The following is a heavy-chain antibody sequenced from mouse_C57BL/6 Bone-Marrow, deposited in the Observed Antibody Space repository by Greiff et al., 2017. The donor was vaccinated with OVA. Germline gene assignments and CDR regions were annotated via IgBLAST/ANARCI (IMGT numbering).Heavy chain of an antibody. Sequence: QVQLQQPGAELVKPGASVKLSCKASGYTFTSYWITWVNQRPGQGLEWIGHIYPGSGSTNYNAKFKSKATLTVDKSSRTAYMQLSSLTSEDSAVYYGARADITTVVGDCCFDDWGQGTSVTVSS. V-gene: IGHV1-55*01. CDR2: IYPGSGST. CDR3: ARADITTVVGDCCFDD. D-gene: IGHD1-1*01. J-gene: IGHJ1*01. CDR1: GYTFTSYW.